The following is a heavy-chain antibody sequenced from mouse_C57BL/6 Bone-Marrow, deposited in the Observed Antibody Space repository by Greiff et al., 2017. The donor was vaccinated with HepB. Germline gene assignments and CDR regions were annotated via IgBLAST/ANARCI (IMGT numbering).Heavy chain of an antibody. V-gene: IGHV5-12*01. CDR3: ARHRNWYFDV. Sequence: EVMLVESGGGLVQPGGSLKLSCAASGFTFSDYYMYWVRQTPEKRLEWVAYISNGGGSTYYPDTVKGRFTISRDNAKNTLYLQRSRLKSEDTAMYYCARHRNWYFDVWGTGTTVTVSS. CDR1: GFTFSDYY. CDR2: ISNGGGST. J-gene: IGHJ1*03.